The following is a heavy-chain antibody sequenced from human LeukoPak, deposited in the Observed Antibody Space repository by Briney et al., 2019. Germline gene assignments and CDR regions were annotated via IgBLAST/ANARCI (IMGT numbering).Heavy chain of an antibody. CDR2: ISSSGSTI. J-gene: IGHJ6*03. Sequence: GGSLRPSCAASGFTFSSYEMNWVRQAPGKGLEWVSYISSSGSTIYYADSVKGRFTISRDNAKNSLYLQMNSLRAEDTAVYYCAGGLAAAHYYYYMEVWGKGTTVTVSS. CDR3: AGGLAAAHYYYYMEV. CDR1: GFTFSSYE. D-gene: IGHD6-13*01. V-gene: IGHV3-48*03.